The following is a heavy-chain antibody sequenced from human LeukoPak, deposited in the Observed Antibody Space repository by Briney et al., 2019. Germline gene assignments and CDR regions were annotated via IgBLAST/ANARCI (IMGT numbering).Heavy chain of an antibody. Sequence: SVKVSCKASGGTFSSYAISWVRQAPGQGLEWMGGIIPIFGTANYAQKFQGRVTITTDESTSTAYMELSSLRSVDTAVYYCARGYCSGGSCSLLAWGQGTLVTVSS. CDR1: GGTFSSYA. J-gene: IGHJ5*02. CDR2: IIPIFGTA. D-gene: IGHD2-15*01. V-gene: IGHV1-69*05. CDR3: ARGYCSGGSCSLLA.